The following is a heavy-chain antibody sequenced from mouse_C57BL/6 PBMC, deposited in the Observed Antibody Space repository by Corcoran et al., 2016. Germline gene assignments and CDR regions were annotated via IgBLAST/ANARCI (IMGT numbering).Heavy chain of an antibody. CDR2: INTYSGVP. J-gene: IGHJ3*01. Sequence: QIQLVQSGPELKKPGETVKISYKASGYTFTTYGMSWVKQAPGKGLKWMGWINTYSGVPTYADDFKGRFAFSLETSASTAYLQINNLKNEDTATYFCARITTVVEAYWGQGTLVTVSA. CDR3: ARITTVVEAY. CDR1: GYTFTTYG. D-gene: IGHD1-1*01. V-gene: IGHV9-3*01.